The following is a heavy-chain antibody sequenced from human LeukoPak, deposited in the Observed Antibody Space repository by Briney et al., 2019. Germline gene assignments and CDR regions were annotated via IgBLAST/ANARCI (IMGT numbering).Heavy chain of an antibody. D-gene: IGHD2-2*01. J-gene: IGHJ6*03. CDR2: INHSGST. V-gene: IGHV4-34*01. CDR1: GGSFSGYY. CDR3: ARGDIAVVPAAYYYYYYMDV. Sequence: SETLSLTCAVYGGSFSGYYWSWIRQPPRKGLEWIGEINHSGSTNYNPSLESRVTISVDTSKNQFSLKLSSVTAADTAVYYCARGDIAVVPAAYYYYYYMDVWGKGTTVTVSS.